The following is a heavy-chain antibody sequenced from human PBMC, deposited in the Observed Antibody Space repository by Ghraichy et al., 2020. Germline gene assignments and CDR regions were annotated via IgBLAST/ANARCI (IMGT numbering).Heavy chain of an antibody. CDR1: GDSVNSETHY. CDR2: IYNTGRT. D-gene: IGHD3-10*01. V-gene: IGHV4-61*01. CDR3: ARSVRGRAPAY. Sequence: LSLTCTVSGDSVNSETHYWSWIRQPTGKGLEWIAYIYNTGRTDSTPSLKSRVTVSIDTSSNQFSLKLNSVTAADTAVYYCARSVRGRAPAYWGQGTLVTVSS. J-gene: IGHJ4*02.